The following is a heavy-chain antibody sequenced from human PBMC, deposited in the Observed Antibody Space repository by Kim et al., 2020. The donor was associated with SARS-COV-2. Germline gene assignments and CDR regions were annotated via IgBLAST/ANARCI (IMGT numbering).Heavy chain of an antibody. V-gene: IGHV4-39*01. Sequence: SETLSLTCTVSGDSIHTSYYYWGWIRQPPGKGLEWIGTIYYSGSTYYNPSLESRLTISMDTSKNQLSLKLTSVTAADTAVYYCQWLFGCLDYWGPGILVT. J-gene: IGHJ4*02. D-gene: IGHD3-22*01. CDR2: IYYSGST. CDR3: QWLFGCLDY. CDR1: GDSIHTSYYY.